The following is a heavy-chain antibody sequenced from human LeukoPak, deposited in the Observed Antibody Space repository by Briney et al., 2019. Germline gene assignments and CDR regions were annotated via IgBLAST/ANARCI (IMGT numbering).Heavy chain of an antibody. J-gene: IGHJ5*02. CDR3: ARSTVVINCFDP. Sequence: ASVKVSCKASGNTFTGYYMHWVRQAPGQGLEWMGWINLNSGSTNYEQRFRGRVTMSRDTSISTGYMELSRLRSDDTAFYYCARSTVVINCFDPWGQGTLVTVSS. CDR2: INLNSGST. D-gene: IGHD4-23*01. CDR1: GNTFTGYY. V-gene: IGHV1-2*02.